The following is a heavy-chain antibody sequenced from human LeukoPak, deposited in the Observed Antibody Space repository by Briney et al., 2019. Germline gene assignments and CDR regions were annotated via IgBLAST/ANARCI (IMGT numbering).Heavy chain of an antibody. CDR1: GFIFSNYN. CDR3: AEWMSRIQAFDI. V-gene: IGHV3-23*01. D-gene: IGHD3-3*01. J-gene: IGHJ3*02. Sequence: PGGSLRLSCAASGFIFSNYNMSWVRQTPGKGLEWVACIGGSGGAILYAESVKGRFTISRDNSKSTLYLQMNSLRADDTALYFCAEWMSRIQAFDIWGQGTMVTVS. CDR2: IGGSGGAI.